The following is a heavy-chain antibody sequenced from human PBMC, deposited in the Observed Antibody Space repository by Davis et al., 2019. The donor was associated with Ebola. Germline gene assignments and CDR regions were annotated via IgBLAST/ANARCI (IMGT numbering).Heavy chain of an antibody. CDR2: IKSDGGTI. J-gene: IGHJ4*02. V-gene: IGHV3-74*01. CDR3: ARDGENYSDLDY. CDR1: GFSFSGYW. D-gene: IGHD3-10*01. Sequence: HTGGSLRLSCAASGFSFSGYWMHWVRQAPGKGLVWVSRIKSDGGTISYADSVKGRFTISRDNAKNTLFLQMNSLRAEDTAVYYCARDGENYSDLDYWGQGTLVNVSA.